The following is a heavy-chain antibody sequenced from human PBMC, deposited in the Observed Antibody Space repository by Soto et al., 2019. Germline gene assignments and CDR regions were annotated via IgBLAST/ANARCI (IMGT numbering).Heavy chain of an antibody. Sequence: ASVKVSCKASGGTFRSYAITWVRQAPGQGLEWMGGITPLFATTNYARKFQGRVTITADESTSTAYMELSGLRSEDTAVYYCAREFCSGGSCYPLYSGVDVWGQGTTVTVSS. V-gene: IGHV1-69*13. D-gene: IGHD2-15*01. CDR2: ITPLFATT. CDR3: AREFCSGGSCYPLYSGVDV. J-gene: IGHJ6*02. CDR1: GGTFRSYA.